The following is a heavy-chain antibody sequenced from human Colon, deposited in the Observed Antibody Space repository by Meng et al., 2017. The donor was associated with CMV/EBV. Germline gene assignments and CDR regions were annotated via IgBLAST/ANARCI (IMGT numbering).Heavy chain of an antibody. D-gene: IGHD3-16*01. Sequence: QIQLVQSAPEVKKPGASAKVSCRASGYTFRSYAISWVRQAPGQGLEWMGYIRGHNGDTSYAQKDRGRLTLTTDAARNTAYMELTSLTYDDTAVYYCARDDPGDPLDFWGQGTLVTVSS. CDR2: IRGHNGDT. J-gene: IGHJ4*02. CDR3: ARDDPGDPLDF. CDR1: GYTFRSYA. V-gene: IGHV1-18*01.